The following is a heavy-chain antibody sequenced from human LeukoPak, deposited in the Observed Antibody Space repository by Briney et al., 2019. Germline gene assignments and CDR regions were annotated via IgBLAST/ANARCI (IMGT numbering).Heavy chain of an antibody. J-gene: IGHJ4*02. V-gene: IGHV3-53*01. D-gene: IGHD1-26*01. CDR3: ARAYSGSYYWGFDY. CDR2: IYSGGSK. CDR1: GFTFSSYG. Sequence: GGSLRLSCVVSGFTFSSYGMSWVRQAPGKGLEWVSVIYSGGSKYYADSVKGRFTISRDNSKNTLYLQMNSLRAEDTAVYYCARAYSGSYYWGFDYWGQGTLVTVSS.